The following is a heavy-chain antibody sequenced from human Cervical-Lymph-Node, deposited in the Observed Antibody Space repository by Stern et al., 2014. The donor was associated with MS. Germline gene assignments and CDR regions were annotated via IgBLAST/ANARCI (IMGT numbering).Heavy chain of an antibody. D-gene: IGHD2-21*01. V-gene: IGHV1-46*01. CDR1: GYTFSIYY. Sequence: QVQLLQPGPEVKKPGASVTVSCHASGYTFSIYYMHWVRQAPGQGLEWMGMINNRGGSTIYAQKFQGRVNMTSDTSTSTLYMEMTGLRSDDTAVYYCARDASDGGTFGAFDFWGQGTMVTVSS. J-gene: IGHJ3*01. CDR2: INNRGGST. CDR3: ARDASDGGTFGAFDF.